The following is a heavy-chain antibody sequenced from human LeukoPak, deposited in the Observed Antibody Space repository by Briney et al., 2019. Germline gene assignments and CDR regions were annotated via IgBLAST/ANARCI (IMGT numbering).Heavy chain of an antibody. Sequence: GGSLRLSCAASGFTFSSYAMSWVRQAPGKGLEWVSAISGSGGSTYYADSVKGRFTISRDNSKNTLYLQMNSLRAEDTAVYYCARAIRYSSSWYVGALDYWGQGTLVTVSS. CDR1: GFTFSSYA. J-gene: IGHJ4*02. CDR3: ARAIRYSSSWYVGALDY. CDR2: ISGSGGST. D-gene: IGHD6-13*01. V-gene: IGHV3-23*01.